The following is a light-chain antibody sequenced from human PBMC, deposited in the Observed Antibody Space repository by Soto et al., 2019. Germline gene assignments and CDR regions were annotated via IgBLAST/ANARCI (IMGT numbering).Light chain of an antibody. J-gene: IGKJ5*01. CDR1: QSVSSSY. CDR2: GAS. V-gene: IGKV3-20*01. CDR3: QQYGSSPPIT. Sequence: EIVLTQSPGTLSLSPGERASLSCRASQSVSSSYLAWYQQKPGQAPRLLIYGASNRATGVPERFSGSGSGTDFTLTISRLEPEDFAVYYCQQYGSSPPITFGQGTRLEIK.